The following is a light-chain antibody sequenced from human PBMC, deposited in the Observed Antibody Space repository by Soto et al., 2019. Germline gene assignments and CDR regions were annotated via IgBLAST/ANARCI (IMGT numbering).Light chain of an antibody. CDR1: SGHSNYA. V-gene: IGLV4-69*01. J-gene: IGLJ2*01. Sequence: QPVLTQSPSASASLGASVKLTCTLSSGHSNYAIAWHQQQPEKGHRYLMKLNRDGSQSKGDGIPSRFSGSSSRAERYLTIASLQSEDEADYYCQTWGTGIVIFGGGTKLTVL. CDR2: LNRDGSQ. CDR3: QTWGTGIVI.